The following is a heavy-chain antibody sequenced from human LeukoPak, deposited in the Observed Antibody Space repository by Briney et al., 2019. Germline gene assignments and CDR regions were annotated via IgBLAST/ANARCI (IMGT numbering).Heavy chain of an antibody. CDR1: GFAVSSSF. CDR3: ARDPETTTDFGLDV. D-gene: IGHD4-17*01. CDR2: IYTGGDT. Sequence: PGGSLRLSCAAPGFAVSSSFMTWVRQPPGKGLQWLSFIYTGGDTYYADSVKGRFTISRDDSKNTVYLQMNSLRAEDTAVYYCARDPETTTDFGLDVWGQGTTVTVS. V-gene: IGHV3-66*01. J-gene: IGHJ6*02.